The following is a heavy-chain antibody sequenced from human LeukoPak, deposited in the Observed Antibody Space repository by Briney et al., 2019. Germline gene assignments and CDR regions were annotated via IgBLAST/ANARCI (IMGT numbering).Heavy chain of an antibody. CDR2: ISAYNGNT. V-gene: IGHV1-18*01. Sequence: ASAKVSCKASGYTFTSYGISWVRQAPGQGLEWMGWISAYNGNTNYAQKLQGRVTMTTDTSTSTAYMELRSLRSDDTAVYYCARGTTYYDILTGYYTGSGFDYWGQGTPVTVSS. CDR3: ARGTTYYDILTGYYTGSGFDY. D-gene: IGHD3-9*01. CDR1: GYTFTSYG. J-gene: IGHJ4*02.